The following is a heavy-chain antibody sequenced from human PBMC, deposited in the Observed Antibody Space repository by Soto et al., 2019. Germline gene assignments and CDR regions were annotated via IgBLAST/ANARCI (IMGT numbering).Heavy chain of an antibody. D-gene: IGHD1-26*01. CDR2: ISGSGGST. CDR3: AKASAPGGTYFPLWF. J-gene: IGHJ4*02. Sequence: TFSSYGMSWVRQAPGKGLEWVSSISGSGGSTYYADSVKGRFTISRDNSKNTLYLQMNSLRAEDTAVYYCAKASAPGGTYFPLWFWGQGTLVTVSS. CDR1: TFSSYG. V-gene: IGHV3-23*01.